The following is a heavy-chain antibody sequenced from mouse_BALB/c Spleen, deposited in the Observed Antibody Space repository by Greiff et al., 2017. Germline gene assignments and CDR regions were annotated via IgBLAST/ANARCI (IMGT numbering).Heavy chain of an antibody. J-gene: IGHJ4*01. Sequence: QVQLQQSGAELVRPGTSVKVSCKASGYAFTNYLIEWVKQRPGQGLEWIGVINPCSGGTNYNEKFKGKATLTADKSSSTAYMQLSSLTSDDSAVYCCGRDYRYDYAMDYWGQGTSVTVSS. V-gene: IGHV1-54*01. CDR3: GRDYRYDYAMDY. CDR2: INPCSGGT. D-gene: IGHD2-14*01. CDR1: GYAFTNYL.